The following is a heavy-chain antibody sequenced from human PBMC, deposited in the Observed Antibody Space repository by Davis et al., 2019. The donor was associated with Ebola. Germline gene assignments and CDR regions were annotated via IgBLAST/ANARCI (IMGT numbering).Heavy chain of an antibody. J-gene: IGHJ4*02. CDR3: ARDPGGDYVFDY. CDR1: GGSISSYY. CDR2: IYYSGST. Sequence: PSETLSLTCTVSGGSISSYYWSWIRQPPGKGLEWIGYIYYSGSTNYNPSLKSRVTISVDTSKNQFSLKLSSVTAADTAVYYCARDPGGDYVFDYWGQGTLVTVSS. D-gene: IGHD4-17*01. V-gene: IGHV4-59*01.